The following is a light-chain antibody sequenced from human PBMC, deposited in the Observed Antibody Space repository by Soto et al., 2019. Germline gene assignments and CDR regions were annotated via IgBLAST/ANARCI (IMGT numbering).Light chain of an antibody. Sequence: EIVMTQSPATLSVSPGEGATLSCRASQSVTNNLAWYQQKPGQSPRLLIYSASTRATGIPARFSGSGSGTEFTLTIRSLQSEDFAVYYCQQYNSWPKTFGPGTKVDIK. V-gene: IGKV3-15*01. CDR3: QQYNSWPKT. J-gene: IGKJ3*01. CDR1: QSVTNN. CDR2: SAS.